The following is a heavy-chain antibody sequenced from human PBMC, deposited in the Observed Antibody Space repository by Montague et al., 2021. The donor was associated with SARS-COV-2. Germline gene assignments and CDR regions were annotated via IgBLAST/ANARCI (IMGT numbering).Heavy chain of an antibody. J-gene: IGHJ5*02. CDR2: IYQSGTT. V-gene: IGHV4-30-2*01. CDR3: ARSMIRGGLNWFDP. CDR1: GASISNGGYT. D-gene: IGHD3-10*01. Sequence: TLSLTCAVSGASISNGGYTWSWIRRPPGKGLEWIGYIYQSGTTRYNPSLKSRVTMSVDKSENQFSLQLTSVIAADTAIYFCARSMIRGGLNWFDPWGQGTLVTVSS.